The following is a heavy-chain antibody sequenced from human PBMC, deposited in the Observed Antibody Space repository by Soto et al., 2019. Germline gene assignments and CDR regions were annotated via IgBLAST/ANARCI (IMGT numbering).Heavy chain of an antibody. D-gene: IGHD6-6*01. Sequence: SVKVSCKASGGTFSSYAISWVRQAPGQGLEWMGGIIPIFGTANYAQKFQGRVTITADESTSTAYMELSSLRSEDTAVYYCARIAARPPLGNDYWGQGTLVTVSS. V-gene: IGHV1-69*13. CDR2: IIPIFGTA. CDR1: GGTFSSYA. J-gene: IGHJ4*02. CDR3: ARIAARPPLGNDY.